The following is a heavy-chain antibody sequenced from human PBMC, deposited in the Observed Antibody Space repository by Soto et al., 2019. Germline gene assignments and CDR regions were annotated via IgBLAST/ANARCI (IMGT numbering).Heavy chain of an antibody. Sequence: QVHLQESGPGLVRPSETLSLSCSVSGDSMATGGHYYNWIRHLPGKGLEWIGYIYYSGATHYSTSLRPRATISIYTSKNQFSLRLISVTAADTALYFCARDKDLEPTVWGYWGQGIQVTVSS. D-gene: IGHD7-27*01. CDR1: GDSMATGGHY. CDR2: IYYSGAT. CDR3: ARDKDLEPTVWGY. V-gene: IGHV4-31*02. J-gene: IGHJ4*02.